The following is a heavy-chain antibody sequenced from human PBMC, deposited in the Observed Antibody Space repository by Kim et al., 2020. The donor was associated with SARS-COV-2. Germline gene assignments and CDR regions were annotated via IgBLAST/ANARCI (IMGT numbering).Heavy chain of an antibody. CDR3: ARGGVWFDP. D-gene: IGHD3-16*01. CDR1: GGSISSGSYY. CDR2: IYTSGST. Sequence: SETLSLTCTVSGGSISSGSYYWSWIRQPAGKGLEWIGRIYTSGSTNYNPSLKSRVTISVDTSKNQFSLKLSSVTAADTAVYYCARGGVWFDPWGQGTLVTVSS. V-gene: IGHV4-61*02. J-gene: IGHJ5*02.